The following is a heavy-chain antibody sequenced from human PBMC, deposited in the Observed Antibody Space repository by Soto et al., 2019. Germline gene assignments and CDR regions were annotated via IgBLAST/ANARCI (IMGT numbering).Heavy chain of an antibody. Sequence: EVQLVESGGGLAQPGGPLRLSFAASEFPFTDYALTWVGQVPGKGLEWFSQIVCSGTPIYYADSVRGRFTISRDNAENSLYWQMNSLRDEDTAVYFCTREGIWGQGTLVTVSS. CDR2: IVCSGTPI. CDR3: TREGI. J-gene: IGHJ4*02. V-gene: IGHV3-48*02. CDR1: EFPFTDYA.